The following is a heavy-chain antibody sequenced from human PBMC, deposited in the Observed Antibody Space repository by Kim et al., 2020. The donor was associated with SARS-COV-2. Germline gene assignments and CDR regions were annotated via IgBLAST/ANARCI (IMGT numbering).Heavy chain of an antibody. J-gene: IGHJ4*02. CDR3: ARGGVIPLFDY. Sequence: SETLSLTCAVYGGSFSGYYWSWIRQPPGKGLEWIGEINHSGSTNYNPSLKSRVTISVDTSKNQFSLKLSSVTAADTAVYYCARGGVIPLFDYWGQGTRV. D-gene: IGHD2-2*02. CDR1: GGSFSGYY. CDR2: INHSGST. V-gene: IGHV4-34*01.